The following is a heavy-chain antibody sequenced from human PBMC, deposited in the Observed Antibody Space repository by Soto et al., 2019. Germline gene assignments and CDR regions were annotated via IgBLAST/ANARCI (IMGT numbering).Heavy chain of an antibody. J-gene: IGHJ4*02. CDR3: ARVITMVRGVIKTSLFDY. D-gene: IGHD3-10*01. CDR2: INPNSGGT. V-gene: IGHV1-2*02. CDR1: GYTFTGYY. Sequence: ASVKVSCKASGYTFTGYYMHWVRQAPGQGLEWMGLINPNSGGTNYAQKFQGRVTMTRDTSISTAYMELSRLRSDDTAVYYCARVITMVRGVIKTSLFDYWAREPWSPLL.